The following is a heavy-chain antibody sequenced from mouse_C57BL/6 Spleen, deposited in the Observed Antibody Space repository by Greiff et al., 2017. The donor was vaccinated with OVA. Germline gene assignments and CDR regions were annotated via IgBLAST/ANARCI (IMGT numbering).Heavy chain of an antibody. CDR1: GYAFTNYL. D-gene: IGHD1-1*01. CDR3: ARFLTTVYYFDY. J-gene: IGHJ2*01. V-gene: IGHV1-54*01. CDR2: INPGSGGT. Sequence: VQLQESGAELVRPGTSVKVSCKASGYAFTNYLIEWVKQRPGQGLEWIGVINPGSGGTNYNEKFKGKATLTADKSSSTAYMQLSSLTSEDSAVYFCARFLTTVYYFDYWGQGTTLTVSS.